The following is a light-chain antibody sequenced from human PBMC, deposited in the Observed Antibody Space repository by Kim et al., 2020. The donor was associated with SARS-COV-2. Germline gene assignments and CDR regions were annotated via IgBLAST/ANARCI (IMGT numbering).Light chain of an antibody. CDR3: QIRTNWQPRIT. CDR1: QIVANY. J-gene: IGKJ4*02. V-gene: IGKV3-11*01. CDR2: DAS. Sequence: EIVLTQSPATLSLSPGERATLSCRASQIVANYLAWYQQKPGQAPRLLIYDASNRATGIPPRFSGSGSGTDFTLTISSLEPEDFAVYYCQIRTNWQPRITFGGGTKVDIK.